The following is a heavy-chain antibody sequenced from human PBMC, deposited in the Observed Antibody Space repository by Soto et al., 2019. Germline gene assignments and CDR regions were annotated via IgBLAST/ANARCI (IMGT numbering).Heavy chain of an antibody. J-gene: IGHJ5*02. CDR2: ISYDGSNK. D-gene: IGHD3-22*01. CDR3: ANARYYDSSERRENWFDP. Sequence: QVQLVESGGGVVQPGRSLRLSCAASGFTFSSYGMHWVRQAPGKGLEWVAVISYDGSNKYYADSVKGRFTSSRDNSKNTLYLQMNSLRAEDTAVYYCANARYYDSSERRENWFDPWGQGTLVTVSS. CDR1: GFTFSSYG. V-gene: IGHV3-30*18.